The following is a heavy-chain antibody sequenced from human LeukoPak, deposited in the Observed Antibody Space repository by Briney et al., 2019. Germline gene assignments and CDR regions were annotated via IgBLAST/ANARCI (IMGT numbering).Heavy chain of an antibody. CDR2: IYYSGFT. CDR3: ARGFGEVIRSDYYYYGMDV. Sequence: SETLSLTCAVSGGSISSYYWSWVRQSPRKGLEWIAYIYYSGFTIYNPSLRSRVTISVDTSKKQFSLKLTSVTVADTAVYYCARGFGEVIRSDYYYYGMDVWGQGTTVTVSS. CDR1: GGSISSYY. D-gene: IGHD3-3*01. V-gene: IGHV4-59*01. J-gene: IGHJ6*02.